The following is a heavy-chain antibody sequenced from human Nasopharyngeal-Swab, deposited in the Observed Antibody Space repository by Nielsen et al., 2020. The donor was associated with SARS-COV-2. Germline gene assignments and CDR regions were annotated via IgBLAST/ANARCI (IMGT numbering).Heavy chain of an antibody. Sequence: WIRQPPGKGLEWIGYIYYSGSTYYNPSLKSRVTISVDTSKNQFSLKLSSVTAADTAVYYCVRNPTAQGHGYYYYMDVWGKGTTVTV. V-gene: IGHV4-30-4*01. D-gene: IGHD5-18*01. J-gene: IGHJ6*03. CDR2: IYYSGST. CDR3: VRNPTAQGHGYYYYMDV.